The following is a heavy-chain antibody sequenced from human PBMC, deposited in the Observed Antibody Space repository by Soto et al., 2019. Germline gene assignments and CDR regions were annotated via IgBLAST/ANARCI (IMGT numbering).Heavy chain of an antibody. CDR1: GFSFSNYA. V-gene: IGHV3-23*01. J-gene: IGHJ4*02. Sequence: PGGSLRLSCAASGFSFSNYAVGWVRQTPGKGLEWVSVISGNAGRTYYADSVEGRFTISRDNAKNLLHLQMNSLRAEDTAVYYCAINGDCEGETCYYRPWRFDSWGQVALDTVSS. CDR2: ISGNAGRT. D-gene: IGHD2-21*01. CDR3: AINGDCEGETCYYRPWRFDS.